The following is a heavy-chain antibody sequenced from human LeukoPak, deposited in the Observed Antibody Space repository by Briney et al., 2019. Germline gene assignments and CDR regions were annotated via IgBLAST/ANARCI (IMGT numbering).Heavy chain of an antibody. J-gene: IGHJ4*02. CDR1: GGSISSGSYC. CDR3: ARAYSGGYYPPENFFNS. CDR2: IYTSGST. D-gene: IGHD3-22*01. V-gene: IGHV4-61*02. Sequence: SQTLSLTCTVSGGSISSGSYCWSWIRQPAGKGLEWIGGIYTSGSTNYDPSLKSRVTISVDTSRNQFSLKLSSVTAADTAVYYCARAYSGGYYPPENFFNSWGQGTLVTVSS.